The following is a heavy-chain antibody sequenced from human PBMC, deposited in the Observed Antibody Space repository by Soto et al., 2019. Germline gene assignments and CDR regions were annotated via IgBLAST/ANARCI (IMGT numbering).Heavy chain of an antibody. J-gene: IGHJ5*02. D-gene: IGHD3-9*01. Sequence: PGGSLRLSCAASGFTFSSYVMHWVRQAPGKGLEWVAHISYDGNNKYYADSVKGRFTISRDNFKNTLYLQMNSLRAEDTALYYCAKDPQYFDAPDWFDPWGQGTLVTVSS. CDR3: AKDPQYFDAPDWFDP. CDR2: ISYDGNNK. V-gene: IGHV3-30*18. CDR1: GFTFSSYV.